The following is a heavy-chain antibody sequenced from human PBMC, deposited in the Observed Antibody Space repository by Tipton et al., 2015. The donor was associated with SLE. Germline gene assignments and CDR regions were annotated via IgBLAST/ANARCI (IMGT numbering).Heavy chain of an antibody. CDR1: GFTFSSYS. J-gene: IGHJ3*02. CDR3: ARVGRHITMIVVAHDAFDI. CDR2: ISSSSSTI. V-gene: IGHV3-48*01. D-gene: IGHD3-22*01. Sequence: SLRLSCAASGFTFSSYSMNWVRQAPGKGLEWVSYISSSSSTIYYADSVKGRFTISRDNAKNSLYLQMNSLRAEDTAVYYCARVGRHITMIVVAHDAFDIWGQGTMVTVSS.